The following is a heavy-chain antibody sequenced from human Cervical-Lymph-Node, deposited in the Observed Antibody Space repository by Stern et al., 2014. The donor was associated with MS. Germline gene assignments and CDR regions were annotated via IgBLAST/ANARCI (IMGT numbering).Heavy chain of an antibody. CDR3: ASMYYYDSSGYAHFDY. V-gene: IGHV5-51*03. D-gene: IGHD3-22*01. CDR2: IYPGDSDT. CDR1: GYSFTSYW. J-gene: IGHJ4*02. Sequence: EVQLVQSGAEVKKPGESLKISCKGSGYSFTSYWIGWVRQMPGKGLEWMGSIYPGDSDTRYSPSFQGQVTISADKSISTAYLQWSSLKASDTAMYYCASMYYYDSSGYAHFDYWGQGTLVTVSS.